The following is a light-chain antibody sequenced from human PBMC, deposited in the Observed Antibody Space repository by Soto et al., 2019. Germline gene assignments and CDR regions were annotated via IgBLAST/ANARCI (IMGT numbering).Light chain of an antibody. Sequence: DIVLTQSPGTLSLSPGERATLSCRASQSVSSNYLAWYQQKPGQAPRLLIYGTSSRATGIPDRFSGSGSGTDFTLTISRLEPEDAAVYYCQQRSNWPPITFGQGTRLEIK. CDR1: QSVSSNY. CDR2: GTS. CDR3: QQRSNWPPIT. J-gene: IGKJ5*01. V-gene: IGKV3D-20*02.